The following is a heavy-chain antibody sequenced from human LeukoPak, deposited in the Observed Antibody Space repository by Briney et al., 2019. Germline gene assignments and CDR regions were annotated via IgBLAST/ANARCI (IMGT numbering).Heavy chain of an antibody. CDR1: GGSISSYY. V-gene: IGHV4-39*01. Sequence: SETLSLTCTVSGGSISSYYWSWIRQPPGKGLEWIGSIYYSGSTYYNPSLKSRVTISVDTSKNQFSLKLSSVTAADTAVYYCARHNPPNDWLFDYWGQGTLVTVSS. D-gene: IGHD3-9*01. CDR3: ARHNPPNDWLFDY. J-gene: IGHJ4*02. CDR2: IYYSGST.